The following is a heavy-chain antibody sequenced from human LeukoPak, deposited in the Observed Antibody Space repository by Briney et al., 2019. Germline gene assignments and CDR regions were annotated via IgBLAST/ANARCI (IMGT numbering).Heavy chain of an antibody. D-gene: IGHD4-23*01. CDR3: ARDGTRVITLFDY. CDR1: GGSFSGYY. V-gene: IGHV4-34*01. CDR2: INHSGST. J-gene: IGHJ4*03. Sequence: LETLSLTCAVYGGSFSGYYWSWIRQPPGKGLEWIGEINHSGSTNYNPSLKSRVTISVDTSKNQFSLKLSSVTVADTAVYYWARDGTRVITLFDYGGKGTPAPSPQ.